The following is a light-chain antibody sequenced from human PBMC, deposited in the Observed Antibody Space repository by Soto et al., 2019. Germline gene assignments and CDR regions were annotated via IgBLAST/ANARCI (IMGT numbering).Light chain of an antibody. J-gene: IGKJ5*01. CDR3: QQRNIWPPVT. Sequence: EIVMTQSPATLSVSPGERATLSCRASQSVSVNLAWYQQKPGQPPRLLIYGASTRATGIPARFSGSGSGTDFSLTISRLEPEDSAVYYCQQRNIWPPVTFGQGTRLEIK. V-gene: IGKV3-15*01. CDR2: GAS. CDR1: QSVSVN.